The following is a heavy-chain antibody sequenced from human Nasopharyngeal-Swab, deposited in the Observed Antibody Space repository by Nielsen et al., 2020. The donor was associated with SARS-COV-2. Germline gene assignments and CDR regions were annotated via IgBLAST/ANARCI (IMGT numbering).Heavy chain of an antibody. D-gene: IGHD3-3*01. CDR3: AKDPYYDFWSGYYFDY. CDR2: ISGSGGST. V-gene: IGHV3-23*01. Sequence: WIRQPPGKGLEWVSAISGSGGSTYYADSVKGWFTISRDNSKNTLYLQMNSLRAEDTAVYYCAKDPYYDFWSGYYFDYWGQGTLVTVSS. J-gene: IGHJ4*02.